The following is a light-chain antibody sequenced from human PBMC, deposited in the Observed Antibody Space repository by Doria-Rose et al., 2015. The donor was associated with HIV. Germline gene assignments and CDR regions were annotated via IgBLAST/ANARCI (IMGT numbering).Light chain of an antibody. CDR1: QSLSSY. J-gene: IGKJ1*01. CDR2: TTS. CDR3: QQTYNNPWT. V-gene: IGKV1-39*01. Sequence: DIQMTQSPSSLSASVGDRVSITCRASQSLSSYLNWYQQKPGRAPNLLIYTTSRLQSGVPSRFSGSGSGTNFTLTIGSLQPEDFASYYCQQTYNNPWTFGQGTRVDIK.